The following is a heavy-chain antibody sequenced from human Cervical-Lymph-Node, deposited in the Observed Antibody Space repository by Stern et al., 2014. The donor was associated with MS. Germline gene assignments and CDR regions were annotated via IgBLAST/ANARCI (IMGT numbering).Heavy chain of an antibody. D-gene: IGHD1-26*01. V-gene: IGHV3-23*01. CDR1: GLTFSSYG. Sequence: VQLMQSGGGLVQPGGSLRLSCTASGLTFSSYGMSWVRQAPGTGLEWVSVISGSGADTYYGDSVKGRFTISRDNSKNTLYLRMNSLRAEDTAVYYCAKESGSYDYYYFGMDVWGQGTTVIVSS. CDR3: AKESGSYDYYYFGMDV. J-gene: IGHJ6*02. CDR2: ISGSGADT.